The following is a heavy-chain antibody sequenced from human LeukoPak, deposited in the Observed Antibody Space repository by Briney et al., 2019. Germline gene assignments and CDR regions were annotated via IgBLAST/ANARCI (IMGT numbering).Heavy chain of an antibody. V-gene: IGHV3-9*01. CDR2: ISWNSGSI. D-gene: IGHD1-26*01. CDR1: GFTFDDYA. Sequence: PGRSLRLSCAASGFTFDDYAMHWVRQAPGKGLEWVSGISWNSGSIGYADSVKGRFTISRDNAKNSLYLQMNSLRAEDTALYYCAKEGIVGATIPAFDIWGQGTMVTVSS. CDR3: AKEGIVGATIPAFDI. J-gene: IGHJ3*02.